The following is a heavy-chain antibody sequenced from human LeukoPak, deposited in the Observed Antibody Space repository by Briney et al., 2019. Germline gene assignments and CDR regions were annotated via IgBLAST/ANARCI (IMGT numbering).Heavy chain of an antibody. Sequence: SVTLSLTCTVSGGSISGYYWSCIRQPPGKGLEWIGYIYKSGSTNYNTSLKSRVTISVDTSKNQFSLKLSSVTAADTAVYYCARGFVEGRGSGWFYYYYYYMDVWGKGTTVTVSS. D-gene: IGHD6-19*01. CDR2: IYKSGST. CDR1: GGSISGYY. CDR3: ARGFVEGRGSGWFYYYYYYMDV. J-gene: IGHJ6*03. V-gene: IGHV4-59*01.